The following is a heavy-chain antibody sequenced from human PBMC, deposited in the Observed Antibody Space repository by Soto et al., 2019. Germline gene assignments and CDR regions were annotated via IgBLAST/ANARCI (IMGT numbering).Heavy chain of an antibody. D-gene: IGHD2-15*01. V-gene: IGHV3-74*01. Sequence: EVQLVESGGGLVQPGGSLRLSCAASGFAFSSHWMHWVRQAPGKGLVWVSRINNDGSITTNTDSVKGRFTISRDNAKNTLFLEMNSLRVADTAVYYCARDPYHSSYYGLDVWGQGTTVIVSS. CDR3: ARDPYHSSYYGLDV. CDR1: GFAFSSHW. J-gene: IGHJ6*02. CDR2: INNDGSIT.